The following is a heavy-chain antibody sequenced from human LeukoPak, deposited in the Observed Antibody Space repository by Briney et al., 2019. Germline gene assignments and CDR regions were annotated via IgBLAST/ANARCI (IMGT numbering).Heavy chain of an antibody. J-gene: IGHJ1*01. CDR2: IYPGDSDT. D-gene: IGHD3-22*01. CDR3: ARPLVSITMIVVVITTSPGNEAEYFQH. CDR1: GYSFTSYW. V-gene: IGHV5-51*01. Sequence: GESLKISCKGSGYSFTSYWIDWVRQMPGKGLEWMGIIYPGDSDTRYSPSFQGQVTISADKSISTAYLQWSSLKASDTAMHYCARPLVSITMIVVVITTSPGNEAEYFQHWGQGTLVTVSS.